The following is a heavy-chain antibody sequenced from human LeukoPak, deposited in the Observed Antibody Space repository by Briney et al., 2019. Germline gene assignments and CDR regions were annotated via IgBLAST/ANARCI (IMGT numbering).Heavy chain of an antibody. CDR1: GGTFSSYA. CDR3: ARGSATYNWFDP. Sequence: SVKVSCKASGGTFSSYAISWVRQAPGQGLEWMGRIIPILGIANYAQKFQDRVTITADKSTSTAYMELSSLRSEDTAVYYCARGSATYNWFDPWGQGTLVTVSS. CDR2: IIPILGIA. J-gene: IGHJ5*02. V-gene: IGHV1-69*04. D-gene: IGHD5-12*01.